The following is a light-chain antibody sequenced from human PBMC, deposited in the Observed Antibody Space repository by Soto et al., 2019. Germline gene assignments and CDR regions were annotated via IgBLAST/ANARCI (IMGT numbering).Light chain of an antibody. CDR2: KAS. V-gene: IGKV1-5*03. CDR3: QQDNSYRT. Sequence: DIQMTQSPSTLSASVGDRVTITCRASQSSSSWLAWYQQKPGKAPKLLIYKASSLESGVPSRFSGSGSGTEFTLTISSLPPDDFATYYCQQDNSYRTFGHGTKVEIK. J-gene: IGKJ1*01. CDR1: QSSSSW.